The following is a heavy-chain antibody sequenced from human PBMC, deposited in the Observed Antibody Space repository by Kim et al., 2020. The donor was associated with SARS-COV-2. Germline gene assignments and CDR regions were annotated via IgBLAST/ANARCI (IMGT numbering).Heavy chain of an antibody. CDR1: GFTFSSYG. CDR2: IWYDGSNK. Sequence: GGSLRLSCAASGFTFSSYGMHWVRQAPGKGLEWVAVIWYDGSNKYYADSVKGRFTISRDNSKNTLYLQMNSLRAEDTAVYYCASGEGSRHLWGRGTLVTVSS. V-gene: IGHV3-33*01. D-gene: IGHD6-13*01. CDR3: ASGEGSRHL. J-gene: IGHJ2*01.